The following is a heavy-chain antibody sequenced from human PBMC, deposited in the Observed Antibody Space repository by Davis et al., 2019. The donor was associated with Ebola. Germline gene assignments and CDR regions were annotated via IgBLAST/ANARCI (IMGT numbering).Heavy chain of an antibody. J-gene: IGHJ6*04. CDR1: GYTFTSYA. V-gene: IGHV1-3*01. Sequence: ASVKVSCKASGYTFTSYAMHWVRQAPGQRLEWMGWINAGNGNTKYSQKFQGRVTITRDTSASTAYMELSSLRSEDTAVYYCARDRGYDFWSGYYTYGMDVWGKGTTVTVSS. D-gene: IGHD3-3*01. CDR3: ARDRGYDFWSGYYTYGMDV. CDR2: INAGNGNT.